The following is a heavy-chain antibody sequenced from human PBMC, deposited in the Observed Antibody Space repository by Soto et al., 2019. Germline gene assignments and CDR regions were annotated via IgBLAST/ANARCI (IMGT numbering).Heavy chain of an antibody. CDR2: IVPIFGTT. V-gene: IGHV1-69*12. CDR1: GGTFSNYA. Sequence: QVQLVQSGAEVKKPGSSVKVSCKVSGGTFSNYAIDWVRLAPGHGLEWMGGIVPIFGTTYYTQKFQGSPTSIAADSTTTGDLEMSSLRSEDTAIYYCARVEAVAGLYNYHGLDVWGQGTAVTVSS. J-gene: IGHJ6*02. CDR3: ARVEAVAGLYNYHGLDV. D-gene: IGHD6-19*01.